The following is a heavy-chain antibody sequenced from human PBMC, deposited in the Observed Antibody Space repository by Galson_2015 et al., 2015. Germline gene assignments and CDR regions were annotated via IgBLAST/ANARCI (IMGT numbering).Heavy chain of an antibody. CDR2: INPSGGST. V-gene: IGHV1-46*01. J-gene: IGHJ4*02. CDR3: ARGAGATQLKIDY. Sequence: IINPSGGSTSYAQKFQGRVTMTRDTSTSTVYMELSSLRSEDTAVYYCARGAGATQLKIDYWGQGTLV. D-gene: IGHD1-26*01.